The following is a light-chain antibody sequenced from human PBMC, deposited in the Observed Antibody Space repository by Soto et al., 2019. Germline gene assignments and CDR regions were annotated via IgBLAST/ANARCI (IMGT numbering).Light chain of an antibody. V-gene: IGLV2-14*01. CDR3: SSYTSSSTLEV. CDR2: EVS. J-gene: IGLJ3*02. CDR1: SSDVGGYNY. Sequence: QSALTQPASVSGSPGQSITISCTGTSSDVGGYNYVSWYQQHPGKAPKLMIYEVSNRPSGVSNRFSGSKSGNTASLTISGLQAEDEADYYRSSYTSSSTLEVLGGGT.